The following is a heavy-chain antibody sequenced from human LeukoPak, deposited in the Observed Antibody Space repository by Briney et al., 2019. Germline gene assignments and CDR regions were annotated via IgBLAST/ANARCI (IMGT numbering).Heavy chain of an antibody. CDR3: ARETYYDFWSGHPMDY. J-gene: IGHJ4*02. D-gene: IGHD3-3*01. CDR2: ISSNGGST. CDR1: GFTFSSYA. V-gene: IGHV3-64*01. Sequence: GGSLRLSCAASGFTFSSYAMHWVRQAPGKGLEYVSAISSNGGSTYYANSVKGRFTISRDNSKNTLYLQMGSLRAEDMAVYYCARETYYDFWSGHPMDYWGQGTLVTVSS.